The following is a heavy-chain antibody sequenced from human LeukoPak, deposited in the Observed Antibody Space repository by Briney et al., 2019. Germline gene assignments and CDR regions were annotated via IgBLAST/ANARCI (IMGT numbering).Heavy chain of an antibody. D-gene: IGHD5/OR15-5a*01. CDR2: ISGSGGST. CDR3: AKLSNSVYDLLYFDY. Sequence: GGSLRLSCAASGFTFSSYAMSWVRQAPGKGLEWVSNISGSGGSTYYADSVKGRFTLSRDNSKNTLYLQMNSLRAEDTAVYYCAKLSNSVYDLLYFDYWGQGTLVTVSS. J-gene: IGHJ4*02. V-gene: IGHV3-23*01. CDR1: GFTFSSYA.